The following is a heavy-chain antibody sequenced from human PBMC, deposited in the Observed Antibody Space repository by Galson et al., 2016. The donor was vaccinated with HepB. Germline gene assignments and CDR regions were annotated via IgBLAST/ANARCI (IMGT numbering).Heavy chain of an antibody. Sequence: SLRLSCAASGFTFRHYGMTWVRQAPGKGLEGVSSISGSGDSTDYADAVKGRFTISRDNSKNTLCLQMNSLTADDTAIYYCVQGSTAPAVWGKGTTVTVSS. J-gene: IGHJ6*04. CDR3: VQGSTAPAV. CDR2: ISGSGDST. V-gene: IGHV3-23*01. D-gene: IGHD2-2*01. CDR1: GFTFRHYG.